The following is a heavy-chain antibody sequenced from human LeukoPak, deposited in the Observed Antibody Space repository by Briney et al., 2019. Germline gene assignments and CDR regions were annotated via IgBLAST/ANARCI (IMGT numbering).Heavy chain of an antibody. D-gene: IGHD3-22*01. J-gene: IGHJ3*02. CDR2: IDPNDSYT. CDR1: GYAFNSFW. V-gene: IGHV5-10-1*01. CDR3: ARQGGFYDNRGYNDAFDI. Sequence: GESLKISCEGSGYAFNSFWIIWVRQMPGKGLEWMGRIDPNDSYTNYSPSFQGHVTISVDKSISTAYLQWSSLKASDTAMYYCARQGGFYDNRGYNDAFDIWGQGTVVTVSS.